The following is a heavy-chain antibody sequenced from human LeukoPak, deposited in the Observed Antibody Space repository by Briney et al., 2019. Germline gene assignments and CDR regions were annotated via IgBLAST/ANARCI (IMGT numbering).Heavy chain of an antibody. CDR2: IYYSGST. D-gene: IGHD3-10*01. J-gene: IGHJ4*02. CDR1: GGSISSYY. Sequence: ASETLSLTCTVSGGSISSYYWSGSRQPPGKGLEGIGYIYYSGSTNYNPSLKSRVTISVDTSKNQASLKLSSVTAADTAVYYCASYGSGSYYMGFDYWGQGTLVTVSS. CDR3: ASYGSGSYYMGFDY. V-gene: IGHV4-59*01.